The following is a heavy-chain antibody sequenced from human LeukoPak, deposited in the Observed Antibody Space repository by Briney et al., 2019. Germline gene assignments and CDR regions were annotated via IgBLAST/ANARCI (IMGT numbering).Heavy chain of an antibody. CDR1: GGSISSRSYY. CDR3: ARPHISSGWYVY. J-gene: IGHJ4*02. Sequence: SETLSLTCTVSGGSISSRSYYWGWIRQPPGKGLEWIGSIYYSGSTYYNPSLKSRVTISVDTSKNQFSLKLSSVTAADTAVYYCARPHISSGWYVYWGQGTLVTVSS. D-gene: IGHD6-19*01. V-gene: IGHV4-39*01. CDR2: IYYSGST.